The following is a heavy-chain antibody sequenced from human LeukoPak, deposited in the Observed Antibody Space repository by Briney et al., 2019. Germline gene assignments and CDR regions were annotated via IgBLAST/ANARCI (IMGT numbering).Heavy chain of an antibody. CDR2: INPNSDGT. J-gene: IGHJ4*02. CDR1: GYTLTGYY. CDR3: ARIKSSNKDPTSGSYFLY. D-gene: IGHD1-26*01. V-gene: IGHV1-2*02. Sequence: GASVKVSCKASGYTLTGYYMHWVRQAPGQGLEWMGWINPNSDGTNYAQKFQGRVTMTRDTSISTAYMELSRLRSDDTAVYYCARIKSSNKDPTSGSYFLYWGQGTLVTVSS.